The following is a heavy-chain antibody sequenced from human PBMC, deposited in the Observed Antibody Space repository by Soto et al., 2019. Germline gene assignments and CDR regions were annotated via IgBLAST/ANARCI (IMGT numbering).Heavy chain of an antibody. CDR1: GYTFTSYG. J-gene: IGHJ1*01. Sequence: ASLKVSCKASGYTFTSYGISWVRQAPGQGLEWMGWISAYNGNTNYAQKLQGRVTMTTDTSTSTAYMELRSLRSDDTAVYYCARGFRNVLLWFGELTHWGQGTLVTV. D-gene: IGHD3-10*01. V-gene: IGHV1-18*01. CDR2: ISAYNGNT. CDR3: ARGFRNVLLWFGELTH.